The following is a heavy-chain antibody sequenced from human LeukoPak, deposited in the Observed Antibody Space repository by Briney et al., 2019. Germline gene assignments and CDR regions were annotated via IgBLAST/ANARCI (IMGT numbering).Heavy chain of an antibody. Sequence: GWSLRLSCAASGFTVSDNYMTWVRQAPGKGLEWVSSIYSAGATHYAESVKGRFTISRDNSKNTLYLQMNSLRAEDTAVYYCAKSLDAQAVADPFDYWGQGTLVTVSS. V-gene: IGHV3-66*02. D-gene: IGHD6-19*01. CDR3: AKSLDAQAVADPFDY. CDR2: IYSAGAT. CDR1: GFTVSDNY. J-gene: IGHJ4*02.